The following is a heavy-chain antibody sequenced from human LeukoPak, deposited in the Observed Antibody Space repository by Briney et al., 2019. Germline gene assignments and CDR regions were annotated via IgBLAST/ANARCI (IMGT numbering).Heavy chain of an antibody. Sequence: ASVKVSCKASGYTFTSYGISWVRQAPGQGLEWMGWISAYNGNTNYAQKLQGRVTMTTDTSTSTAYLELRSLRSDDTAVYYCAIVAAYYYGMDVWAKGPRSPSP. CDR3: AIVAAYYYGMDV. CDR2: ISAYNGNT. V-gene: IGHV1-18*01. CDR1: GYTFTSYG. J-gene: IGHJ6*02.